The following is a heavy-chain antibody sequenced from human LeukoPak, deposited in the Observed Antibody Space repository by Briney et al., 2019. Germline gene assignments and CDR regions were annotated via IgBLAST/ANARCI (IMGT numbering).Heavy chain of an antibody. V-gene: IGHV2-70*04. Sequence: SGPALVKPTQTLTLTCTFSGFSLSTSGMRVSWIRQPPAKALEWLARIDWDDDKFYITSLKNRLTISKDISKNNVVPTMTNMDPVDTATYYCARMIIVAGYFDYWGQGTLVTVSS. CDR2: IDWDDDK. J-gene: IGHJ4*02. CDR3: ARMIIVAGYFDY. D-gene: IGHD5-12*01. CDR1: GFSLSTSGMR.